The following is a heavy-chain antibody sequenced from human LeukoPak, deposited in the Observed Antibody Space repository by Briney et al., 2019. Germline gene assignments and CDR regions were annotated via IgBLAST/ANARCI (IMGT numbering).Heavy chain of an antibody. V-gene: IGHV1-2*04. CDR1: GYTFTGYY. Sequence: ASVKVSCKASGYTFTGYYMHWVRQAPGQGLEWMGWINPNSGGTNYAQKFQGWVTMTRDTSISTAYMELSRLRSDDTAVYYCARDYDILTGPSRQNAFDIWGQGTRVTVSS. J-gene: IGHJ3*02. CDR3: ARDYDILTGPSRQNAFDI. CDR2: INPNSGGT. D-gene: IGHD3-9*01.